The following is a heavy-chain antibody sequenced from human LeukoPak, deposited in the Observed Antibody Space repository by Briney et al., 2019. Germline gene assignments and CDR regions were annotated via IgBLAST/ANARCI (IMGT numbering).Heavy chain of an antibody. CDR2: IDPSDSYT. CDR1: RYSFTSHW. D-gene: IGHD4-17*01. CDR3: ASHISYGDYHAPFYY. V-gene: IGHV5-10-1*01. J-gene: IGHJ4*02. Sequence: GESLKIFCKGSRYSFTSHWNSGVRQIPGKGLEGRRRIDPSDSYTNYSPSFQGHVTISANKSISTAYLPWSNLKAQDTAMYYCASHISYGDYHAPFYYWGQGTLVTVSS.